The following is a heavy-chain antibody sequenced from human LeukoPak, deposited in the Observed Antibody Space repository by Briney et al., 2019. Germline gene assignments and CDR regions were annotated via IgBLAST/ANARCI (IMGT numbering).Heavy chain of an antibody. CDR1: GGSISSGSYY. CDR3: AREHCSSTSCYTNEGFDY. Sequence: SQTLSLTCTVSGGSISSGSYYWSWIRQPAGKGLVWIGRIYTSGSTNYNPSLKSRVTISVDTSKNQFSLKLSSVTAADTAVYYCAREHCSSTSCYTNEGFDYWGQGTLVTVSS. V-gene: IGHV4-61*02. D-gene: IGHD2-2*02. J-gene: IGHJ4*02. CDR2: IYTSGST.